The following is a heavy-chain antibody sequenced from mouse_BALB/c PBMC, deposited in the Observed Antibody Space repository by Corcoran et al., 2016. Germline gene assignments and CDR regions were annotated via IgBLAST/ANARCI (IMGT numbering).Heavy chain of an antibody. J-gene: IGHJ2*01. Sequence: QIQLVQSGPELKKPGETVKISCKASGYTFTNYGMNWVKQAPGKGLKWMGWINTYTGEPTYADDFKGRFAFSLETSASTAYLQINNLKNEDTATYFWASRDYYCSSFDYWGQGTTLTVSS. CDR2: INTYTGEP. D-gene: IGHD1-1*01. V-gene: IGHV9-3-1*01. CDR3: ASRDYYCSSFDY. CDR1: GYTFTNYG.